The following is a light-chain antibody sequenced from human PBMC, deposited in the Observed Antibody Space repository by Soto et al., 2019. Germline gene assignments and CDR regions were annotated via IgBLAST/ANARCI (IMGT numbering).Light chain of an antibody. CDR3: QHYNSYSEA. V-gene: IGKV1-5*03. Sequence: DIQMTQSPYTLSGSVGDRVTLTCRASQTISSWLAWYQQKPGKAPKLLIYKASTLKSGVPSRFSGSGSGREFTLTISSLQPDDFATYYCQHYNSYSEAFGQGTKVDIK. CDR1: QTISSW. J-gene: IGKJ1*01. CDR2: KAS.